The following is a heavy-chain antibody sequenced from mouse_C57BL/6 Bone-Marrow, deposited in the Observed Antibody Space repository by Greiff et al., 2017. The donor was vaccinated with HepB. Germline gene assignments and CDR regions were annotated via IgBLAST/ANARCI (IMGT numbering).Heavy chain of an antibody. Sequence: EVHLVESGGDLVKPGGSLKLSCAASGFTFSSYGMSWVRQTPDKRLEWVATISSGGSYTYYPDSVKGRFTISRDNAKNTLYLQMSSLKSEDTAMYYGARHATVVAHWYFDVWGTGTTVTVSS. CDR1: GFTFSSYG. CDR2: ISSGGSYT. D-gene: IGHD1-1*01. CDR3: ARHATVVAHWYFDV. J-gene: IGHJ1*03. V-gene: IGHV5-6*01.